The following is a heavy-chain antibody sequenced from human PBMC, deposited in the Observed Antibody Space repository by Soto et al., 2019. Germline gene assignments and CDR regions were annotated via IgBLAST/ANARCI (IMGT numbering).Heavy chain of an antibody. CDR1: GFTFSGYA. CDR2: IGASGSNT. CDR3: AKDPNGDYVGGFEM. V-gene: IGHV3-23*01. J-gene: IGHJ3*02. D-gene: IGHD4-17*01. Sequence: PGGSLRPSCGASGFTFSGYAGSWVRRAPGKGLEWVSGIGASGSNTYYADSVRGRFTISRDISKNTLYLQMNSLRVDDTAVYYCAKDPNGDYVGGFEMLGQGTMVTVSS.